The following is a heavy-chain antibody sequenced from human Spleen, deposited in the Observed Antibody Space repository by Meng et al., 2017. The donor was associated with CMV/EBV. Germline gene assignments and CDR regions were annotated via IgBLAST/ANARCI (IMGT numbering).Heavy chain of an antibody. CDR1: GYTFTDHY. D-gene: IGHD2-15*01. Sequence: ASVKVSCKASGYTFTDHYFHWVRQAPGQGLEWMGWIYPNSGGTHYAQKFQGRLTVTTDTSISTGYMELSSLGSDDTAVYYCARVKRYCTGGSCSSTGYYGMDVWGQGTTVTVSS. J-gene: IGHJ6*02. CDR3: ARVKRYCTGGSCSSTGYYGMDV. V-gene: IGHV1-2*02. CDR2: IYPNSGGT.